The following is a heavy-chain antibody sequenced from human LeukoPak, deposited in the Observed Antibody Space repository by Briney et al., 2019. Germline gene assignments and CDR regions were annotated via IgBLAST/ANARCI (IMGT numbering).Heavy chain of an antibody. CDR1: GGSISSYY. V-gene: IGHV4-59*12. CDR2: IYYSGST. D-gene: IGHD3-10*01. CDR3: ARGSPHYYGSGSCWFDP. J-gene: IGHJ5*02. Sequence: SETLSLTCTVSGGSISSYYWSWIRQPPGKGLEWIGYIYYSGSTIYNPSLKSRVTISVDTSKNQFSLKLSSVTAADTAVYYCARGSPHYYGSGSCWFDPWGQGTLVTVSS.